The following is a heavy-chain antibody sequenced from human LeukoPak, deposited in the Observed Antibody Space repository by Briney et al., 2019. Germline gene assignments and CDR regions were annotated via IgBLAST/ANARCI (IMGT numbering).Heavy chain of an antibody. D-gene: IGHD4-17*01. CDR3: ARSKYGDYPDY. J-gene: IGHJ4*02. CDR2: IYYSGST. Sequence: PSETLSLTCTVSGGSISSYYWSWIRQPPGKGLEWIGYIYYSGSTNYNPSLKSRVTISVDTSKNQFSLKLSSVTAADTAVYHCARSKYGDYPDYWGQGTLVTVSS. CDR1: GGSISSYY. V-gene: IGHV4-59*01.